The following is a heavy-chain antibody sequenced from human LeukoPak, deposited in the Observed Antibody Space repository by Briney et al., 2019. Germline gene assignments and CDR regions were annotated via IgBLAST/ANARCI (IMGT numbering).Heavy chain of an antibody. J-gene: IGHJ3*02. CDR2: ISSGSNYI. V-gene: IGHV3-21*01. Sequence: GGSLRLSCAASGFTFSTYTMNWVRQAPGKGLEWVSSISSGSNYIYYADSVKGRFTISRDNAKNSLYLQMNSLRAEDTAVYYCAREGVVMVNDAFDIWGQGTMVTVSS. CDR3: AREGVVMVNDAFDI. CDR1: GFTFSTYT. D-gene: IGHD3-3*01.